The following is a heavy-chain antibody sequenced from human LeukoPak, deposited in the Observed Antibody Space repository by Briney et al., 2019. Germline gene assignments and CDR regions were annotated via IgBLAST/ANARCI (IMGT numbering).Heavy chain of an antibody. CDR2: ISSSSSYI. CDR1: GFTFSSYS. Sequence: GGSLRLSCAASGFTFSSYSMNWIRQAPGKGLEWVSSISSSSSYIYYADSVKGRFTISRDNAKNSLYLQMNSLRAEDTAVYYCARDIAAAVDYWGQGTLVTVSS. CDR3: ARDIAAAVDY. V-gene: IGHV3-21*01. J-gene: IGHJ4*02. D-gene: IGHD6-13*01.